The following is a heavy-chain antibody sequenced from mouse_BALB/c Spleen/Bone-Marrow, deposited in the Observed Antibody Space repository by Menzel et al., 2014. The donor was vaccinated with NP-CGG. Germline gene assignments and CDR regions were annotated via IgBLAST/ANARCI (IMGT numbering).Heavy chain of an antibody. CDR1: GFTFSSFG. CDR2: ISSGSSTI. J-gene: IGHJ3*01. D-gene: IGHD2-1*01. Sequence: EVKLVESGGGLVQPGGSRKLSCAASGFTFSSFGMHWVRQAPEKGLEWVAYISSGSSTIYYADTVKGRFTISRDNPKNTLFPQMTSLRSEDTAMYYCARGGNSAWFAYWGQGTLVTVSA. CDR3: ARGGNSAWFAY. V-gene: IGHV5-17*02.